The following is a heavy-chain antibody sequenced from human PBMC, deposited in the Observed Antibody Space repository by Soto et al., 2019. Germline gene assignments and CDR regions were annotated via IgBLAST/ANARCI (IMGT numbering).Heavy chain of an antibody. CDR1: GGSISSSNW. CDR3: ARDRDSSVTGGLDV. Sequence: QVQLQESGPGLVKPSGTLSLTCAVSGGSISSSNWWSWVRQPPGKGLEWIGEIRHDGITNYNPSLKSRVTISVDKSKNHFSLNLSSVTAADTALYYCARDRDSSVTGGLDVWGQGTTVTVSS. V-gene: IGHV4-4*02. J-gene: IGHJ6*02. CDR2: IRHDGIT. D-gene: IGHD3-22*01.